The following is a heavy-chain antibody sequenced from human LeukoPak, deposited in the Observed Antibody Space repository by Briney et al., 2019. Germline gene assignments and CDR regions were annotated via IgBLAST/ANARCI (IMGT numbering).Heavy chain of an antibody. D-gene: IGHD3-10*01. J-gene: IGHJ6*04. V-gene: IGHV1-69*06. CDR3: ARELTHTLWFGESILPGYYGMDV. CDR2: IIPIFDTA. Sequence: ASVKVSCKASGGTFSSYAISWVRQAPGQGLEWMGGIIPIFDTANYAQKFQGRVTITADKSTSTAYMELSSLRSEDTAVYYCARELTHTLWFGESILPGYYGMDVWGKGTTVTVSS. CDR1: GGTFSSYA.